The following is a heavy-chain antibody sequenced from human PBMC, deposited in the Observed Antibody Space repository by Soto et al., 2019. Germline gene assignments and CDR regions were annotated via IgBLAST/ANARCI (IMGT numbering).Heavy chain of an antibody. CDR1: NGSLSGYY. CDR2: ISPGGST. Sequence: PSETLSLTCAVYNGSLSGYYWSWIRQPPGKGLEWIGEISPGGSTTYNPSLKSRVTISIDTPNNRLSLMLNSVTAADTAVYYCARPRFFQYFDSWGRGTLLTVSS. CDR3: ARPRFFQYFDS. D-gene: IGHD3-3*01. V-gene: IGHV4-34*01. J-gene: IGHJ4*02.